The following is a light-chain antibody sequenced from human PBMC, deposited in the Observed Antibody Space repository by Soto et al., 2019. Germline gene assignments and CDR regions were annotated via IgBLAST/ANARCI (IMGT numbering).Light chain of an antibody. CDR1: QGISNF. Sequence: DIQLTQSPSFLSASVGDRVTITCRASQGISNFLAWYQQKPGKAPKLLIFAASSLQSGVPSRFSGSGSGTEFTITITSLQPEDFATYCCQQFHSYPRTFGQGTKVEIK. CDR2: AAS. J-gene: IGKJ1*01. CDR3: QQFHSYPRT. V-gene: IGKV1-9*01.